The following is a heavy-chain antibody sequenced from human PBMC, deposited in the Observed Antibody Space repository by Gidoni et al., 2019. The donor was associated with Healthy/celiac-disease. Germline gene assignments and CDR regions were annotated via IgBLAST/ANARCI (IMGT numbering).Heavy chain of an antibody. D-gene: IGHD3-10*01. CDR2: ISYDEGKK. J-gene: IGHJ4*02. CDR3: AKDVGWGGSGSLGN. V-gene: IGHV3-30*18. Sequence: QVQLVESGGGVFQPGWSLRLSCTASGFTFSNYGMDWVRQAPGKGLEWVAFISYDEGKKYYTGSVKGRFTISRDNSKNTLYLQMNSLRAEDTAIYYCAKDVGWGGSGSLGNWGQGTLVTVSS. CDR1: GFTFSNYG.